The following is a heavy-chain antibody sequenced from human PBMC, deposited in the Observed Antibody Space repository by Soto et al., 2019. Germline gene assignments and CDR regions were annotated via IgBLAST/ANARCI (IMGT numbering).Heavy chain of an antibody. CDR2: ISAYNGNT. J-gene: IGHJ5*02. Sequence: ASVKVSCKTPGGTFRSDAITWVRQAPGQGLEWMGWISAYNGNTNYAQKLQGRVTMTTDTSTSTAYMELRSLRSDDTAVYYCARVAVVVTAINWFDPWGQGTLVTVSS. D-gene: IGHD2-21*02. CDR3: ARVAVVVTAINWFDP. V-gene: IGHV1-18*01. CDR1: GGTFRSDA.